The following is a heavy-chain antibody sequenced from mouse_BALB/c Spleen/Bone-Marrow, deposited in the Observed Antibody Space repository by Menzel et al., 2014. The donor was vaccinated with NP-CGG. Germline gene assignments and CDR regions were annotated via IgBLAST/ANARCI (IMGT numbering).Heavy chain of an antibody. V-gene: IGHV14-3*02. Sequence: EVKLVESGAELVKPGASVKLSCTASGFNIKDTYMHWVKQGPEQGLEWIGRIDPANGNTKYDPKFQGKATITADTSSNTAYLQLSSLTSEDTAVYYCARYSYGSRGYYFDYWGQGTTLTVSS. CDR2: IDPANGNT. J-gene: IGHJ2*01. CDR3: ARYSYGSRGYYFDY. D-gene: IGHD1-1*01. CDR1: GFNIKDTY.